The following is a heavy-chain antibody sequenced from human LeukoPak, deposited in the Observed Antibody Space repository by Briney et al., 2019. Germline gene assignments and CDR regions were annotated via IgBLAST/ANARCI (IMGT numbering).Heavy chain of an antibody. CDR3: ARDSSSSFDY. D-gene: IGHD6-6*01. CDR2: INHSGST. V-gene: IGHV4-34*01. Sequence: SETLSLTCAVYGGSFSGYYWSWIRQPPGKGLEWIGEINHSGSTYYNPSLKSRVTISVDTSKNQFSLKLSSVTAADTAVYYCARDSSSSFDYWGQGTLVTVSS. CDR1: GGSFSGYY. J-gene: IGHJ4*02.